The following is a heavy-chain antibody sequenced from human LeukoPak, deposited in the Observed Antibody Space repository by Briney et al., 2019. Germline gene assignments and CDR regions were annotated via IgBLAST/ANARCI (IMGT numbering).Heavy chain of an antibody. D-gene: IGHD7-27*01. V-gene: IGHV4-59*01. CDR3: VRDLDWGAFDI. Sequence: SETLSLTCTVSGGSITSYYWTWIRQPPGKGLEWIGHIYHYTGSTEYNPSLKSRVTISKDTSKNQFSLTLSSVTAADTAVYYCVRDLDWGAFDIWGQGKVVAVSS. CDR1: GGSITSYY. J-gene: IGHJ3*02. CDR2: IYHYTGST.